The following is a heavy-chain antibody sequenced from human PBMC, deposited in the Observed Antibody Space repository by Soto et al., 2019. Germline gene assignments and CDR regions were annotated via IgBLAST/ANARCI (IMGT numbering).Heavy chain of an antibody. J-gene: IGHJ6*04. V-gene: IGHV3-21*01. CDR3: ARDRVHDIVLMVYDGGEVGMDV. CDR2: ISSSSSYI. CDR1: GFTFSSYS. Sequence: GGSLRLSCAASGFTFSSYSMNWVRQAPGKGLEWVSSISSSSSYIYYADSVKGRFTISGDNAKTSLYLQMNSLRAEDTAVYYCARDRVHDIVLMVYDGGEVGMDVWGKGTTVTVSS. D-gene: IGHD2-8*01.